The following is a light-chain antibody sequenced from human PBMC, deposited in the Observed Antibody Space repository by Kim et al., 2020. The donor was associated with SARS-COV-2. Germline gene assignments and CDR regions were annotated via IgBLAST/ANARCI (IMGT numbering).Light chain of an antibody. CDR3: QQYSDWPPLT. J-gene: IGKJ4*01. Sequence: EIVMTQPPATLSVSPGERATLSCRASQSVGTNLAWYQQRPGQAPRLLIYEASTRATSIPARFSGSGSGTEFTLAISSLQSEDFALYYCQQYSDWPPLTFGGGTKVEIK. CDR2: EAS. CDR1: QSVGTN. V-gene: IGKV3-15*01.